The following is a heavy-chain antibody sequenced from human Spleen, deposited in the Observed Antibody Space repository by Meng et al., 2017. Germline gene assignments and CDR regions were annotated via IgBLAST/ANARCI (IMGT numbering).Heavy chain of an antibody. V-gene: IGHV4-59*08. Sequence: QVQLQESGQGLVKPSGTLSLTCAVSGGSISSFYWSWIRQPPGKGLEWIGYMYHTGRTNYNPSLKSRLTISVDTSKNQFSLKLSSLTAADTAVYYCGALSSTWHLDYWGRGTLVTVSS. D-gene: IGHD6-13*01. CDR1: GGSISSFY. CDR3: GALSSTWHLDY. CDR2: MYHTGRT. J-gene: IGHJ4*02.